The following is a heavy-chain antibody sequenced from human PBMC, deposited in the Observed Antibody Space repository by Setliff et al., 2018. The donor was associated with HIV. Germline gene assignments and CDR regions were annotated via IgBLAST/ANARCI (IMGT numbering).Heavy chain of an antibody. Sequence: SETLSLTCTVSYGSISGHYWTWIRQPPGKGLEWIGSIYYSGTTYYNPSLKSRITISVDTSKNQFSLKVNSVTAADTAVYYCASPKERYYYGSGTNVREYYGMDVWGQGTTVTVSS. J-gene: IGHJ6*02. D-gene: IGHD3-10*01. CDR3: ASPKERYYYGSGTNVREYYGMDV. CDR2: IYYSGTT. V-gene: IGHV4-39*07. CDR1: YGSISGHY.